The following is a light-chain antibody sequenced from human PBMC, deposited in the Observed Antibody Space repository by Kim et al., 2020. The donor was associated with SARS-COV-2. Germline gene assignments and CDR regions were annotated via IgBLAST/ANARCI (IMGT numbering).Light chain of an antibody. CDR2: GAS. CDR1: HSVSSSY. Sequence: APGDRAALSCRASHSVSSSYVAWYQQKPGQGPRLLTYGASSRATGIPDRLSGSGSRTDFTLTISRLEPEDVAVYYCQQYGSSPLTFGGGTKVDI. CDR3: QQYGSSPLT. V-gene: IGKV3-20*01. J-gene: IGKJ4*01.